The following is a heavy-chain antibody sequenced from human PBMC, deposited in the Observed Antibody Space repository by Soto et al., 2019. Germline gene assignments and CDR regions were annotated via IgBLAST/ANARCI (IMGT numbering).Heavy chain of an antibody. CDR2: ISSSSSYI. CDR1: GFTFSSYS. D-gene: IGHD6-25*01. CDR3: ARDRAEAKRYSSGWMCYFGY. Sequence: EVQLVESGGGLVKPGGSLRLSCAASGFTFSSYSMNWVRQAPGKGLEWVSSISSSSSYIYYADSVKGRFTISRDNAKNSLYLHMNSLRADDAAVYYCARDRAEAKRYSSGWMCYFGYWGQGTLVTVSS. V-gene: IGHV3-21*01. J-gene: IGHJ4*02.